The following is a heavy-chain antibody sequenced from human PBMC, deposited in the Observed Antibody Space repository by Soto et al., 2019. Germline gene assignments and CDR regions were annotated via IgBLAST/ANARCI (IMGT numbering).Heavy chain of an antibody. CDR3: ASLSGTTFAFDY. D-gene: IGHD1-1*01. V-gene: IGHV4-4*02. CDR2: IYHSGST. Sequence: RPSPGKGLEWIGEIYHSGSTNYKPSLKSRLTISVDKSRNQFYLRLNSVTAADTAVYYCASLSGTTFAFDYWGRGTLVTVSS. J-gene: IGHJ4*02.